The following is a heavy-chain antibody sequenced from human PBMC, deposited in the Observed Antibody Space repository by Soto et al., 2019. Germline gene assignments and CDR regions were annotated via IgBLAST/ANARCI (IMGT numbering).Heavy chain of an antibody. V-gene: IGHV3-74*01. CDR3: ARGIRIYYGMDV. CDR1: GFTFSSYW. CDR2: LNGAGTTT. Sequence: EVQLVASGGGLVQPGGSLRLSCEASGFTFSSYWMHWVRQVPGKGLVWVSRLNGAGTTTNYADSVKGRFTISRDNAKNTVYLQMSSLRAEDTAVYYCARGIRIYYGMDVWGQGTTVTVSS. J-gene: IGHJ6*02. D-gene: IGHD2-15*01.